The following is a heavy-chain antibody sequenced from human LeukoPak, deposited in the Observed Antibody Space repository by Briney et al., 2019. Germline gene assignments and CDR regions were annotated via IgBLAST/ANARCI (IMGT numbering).Heavy chain of an antibody. CDR1: GYTFTGYY. V-gene: IGHV1-2*02. D-gene: IGHD1-26*01. CDR3: AREDGGSYSPFDY. J-gene: IGHJ4*02. Sequence: ASVKVSCKASGYTFTGYYMHWVRQAPGQGLEWMGWINPNSGGTNYAQKFQGRVTMTRDTSISTAYMELSRLRSDDTAVYYCAREDGGSYSPFDYWGQGTLVTVSS. CDR2: INPNSGGT.